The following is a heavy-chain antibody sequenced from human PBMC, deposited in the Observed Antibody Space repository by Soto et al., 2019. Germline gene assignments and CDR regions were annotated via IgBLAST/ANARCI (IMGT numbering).Heavy chain of an antibody. V-gene: IGHV4-34*01. J-gene: IGHJ6*02. CDR2: IYHSGST. CDR1: GESFSGYY. Sequence: SETLSLTCAVYGESFSGYYWSGIRQPTGKGLECIGYIYHSGSTYYNPSLKSRVTISVDTSKKQFSLKLSSVTAADTAVYYCAREGVSSTWYYYYAMDVWGQGTTVTVSS. D-gene: IGHD6-13*01. CDR3: AREGVSSTWYYYYAMDV.